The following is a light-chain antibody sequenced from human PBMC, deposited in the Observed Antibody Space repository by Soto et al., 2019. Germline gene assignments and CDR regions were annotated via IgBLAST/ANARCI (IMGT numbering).Light chain of an antibody. CDR2: DAS. CDR3: QQRTDRPPWT. V-gene: IGKV3-11*01. CDR1: QSVTSTY. J-gene: IGKJ1*01. Sequence: EIVLTQSPGTLSLSPGERVTLSCRASQSVTSTYLAWYQHKPGQAPRLLIFDASQRATGIPARFRGSGSGTDFTLSISSLEPEDFAVYYCQQRTDRPPWTFGQGTKVDIK.